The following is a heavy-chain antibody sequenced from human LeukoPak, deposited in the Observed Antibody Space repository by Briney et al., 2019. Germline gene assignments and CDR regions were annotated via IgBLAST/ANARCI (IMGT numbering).Heavy chain of an antibody. V-gene: IGHV4-30-4*01. CDR1: GGSISSGDYY. CDR3: ARDHRVGGSTPQPRFDY. Sequence: SETLSLTCTVSGGSISSGDYYWSWIRQPPGKGLEWIGYIYYSGSPYSNPSLKSRVTISLDTSKNQFSLKLSSVTAADTAVYYCARDHRVGGSTPQPRFDYWGQGALVTVSS. CDR2: IYYSGSP. D-gene: IGHD3-16*01. J-gene: IGHJ4*02.